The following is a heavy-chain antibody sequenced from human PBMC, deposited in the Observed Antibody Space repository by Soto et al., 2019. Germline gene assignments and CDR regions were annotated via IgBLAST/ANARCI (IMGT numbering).Heavy chain of an antibody. Sequence: QVQLVQSGAEVRQPASSVKVSCKTSGGTFSSYAISWVRQAPGQGLEWMGGIVPIVDTSTYAQNLQGRVTITADESTSTVYMELSSLRSDDTAVYYCVRVVAIPGYPDNWGQGTLVTV. CDR2: IVPIVDTS. D-gene: IGHD5-12*01. V-gene: IGHV1-69*12. J-gene: IGHJ4*02. CDR1: GGTFSSYA. CDR3: VRVVAIPGYPDN.